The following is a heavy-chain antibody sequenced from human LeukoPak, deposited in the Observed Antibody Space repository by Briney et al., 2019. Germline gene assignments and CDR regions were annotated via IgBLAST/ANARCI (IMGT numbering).Heavy chain of an antibody. CDR3: ARGVYLGNGYYFDY. Sequence: SETLSLTCAVYGGSFSGYYWNWIRQPAGKGLEWIGHIYTSGSTNYNSSLKSRVTMSVDTSKNQFSVKLNSVIAADTAMYYCARGVYLGNGYYFDYWGQGTLVTVSS. D-gene: IGHD2-8*01. CDR2: IYTSGST. J-gene: IGHJ4*02. CDR1: GGSFSGYY. V-gene: IGHV4-59*10.